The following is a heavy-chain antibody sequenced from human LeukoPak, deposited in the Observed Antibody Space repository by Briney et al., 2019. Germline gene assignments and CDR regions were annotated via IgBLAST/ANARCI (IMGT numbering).Heavy chain of an antibody. CDR2: INTNTGNP. V-gene: IGHV7-4-1*02. Sequence: ASVKVSCKASGYTFTSYGISWVRQAPGQGLEWMGWINTNTGNPTYAQAFTGRFVFSLGTSVSTAYLQISSLKAEDTAVYYCARGYSSGWYWFDPWGQGTLVTVSS. D-gene: IGHD6-19*01. CDR3: ARGYSSGWYWFDP. CDR1: GYTFTSYG. J-gene: IGHJ5*02.